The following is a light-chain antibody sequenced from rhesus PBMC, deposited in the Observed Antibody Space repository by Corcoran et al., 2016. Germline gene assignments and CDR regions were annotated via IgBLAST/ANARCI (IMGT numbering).Light chain of an antibody. CDR2: NAD. J-gene: IGKJ2*01. V-gene: IGKV1-22*01. CDR1: QSINNW. CDR3: QQYSGSPYS. Sequence: DIQMTQSPSSLSASVGDTVTITCRASQSINNWLDWHQQKPGKAPRLLIYNADNLKGGVHSRFSDSVSGTDFTRTICGLQPEDFATYYCQQYSGSPYSFGQGTKVEIK.